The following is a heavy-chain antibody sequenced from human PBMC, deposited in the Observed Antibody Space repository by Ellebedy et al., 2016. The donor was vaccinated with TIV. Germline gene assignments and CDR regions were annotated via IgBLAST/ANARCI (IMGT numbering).Heavy chain of an antibody. Sequence: ASVKVSCEASGYTFTSYDISWVRQAPGQGLEWMGWISAYNVNTNYAQKLQGRVSMTTDTSTSTAYMELRSLRSDDTAVYYCARDWDTALVPGTFDYWGQGTLVTVSS. CDR3: ARDWDTALVPGTFDY. D-gene: IGHD5-18*01. CDR1: GYTFTSYD. J-gene: IGHJ4*02. V-gene: IGHV1-18*04. CDR2: ISAYNVNT.